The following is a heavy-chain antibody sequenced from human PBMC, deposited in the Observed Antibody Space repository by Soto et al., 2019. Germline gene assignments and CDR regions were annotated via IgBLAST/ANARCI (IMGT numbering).Heavy chain of an antibody. CDR1: GFTFSSSG. CDR2: IWFDGNNK. D-gene: IGHD4-17*01. J-gene: IGHJ3*02. V-gene: IGHV3-33*01. CDR3: ARRAPSMREVLRGPFDI. Sequence: GGSLRLSCAASGFTFSSSGMVWVRQAPGKGLEWVAFIWFDGNNKYYADSVKGRFTISRDNSRNTLYLQMDTLRAEDTGLYYCARRAPSMREVLRGPFDIWGQGTMVTVSS.